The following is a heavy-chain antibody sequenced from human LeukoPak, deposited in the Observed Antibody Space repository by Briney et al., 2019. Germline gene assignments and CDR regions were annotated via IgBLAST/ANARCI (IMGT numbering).Heavy chain of an antibody. CDR2: IWYDGSNK. CDR1: GFTFSSYG. V-gene: IGHV3-33*01. CDR3: ARDLNGLRDYGGLDV. D-gene: IGHD4-23*01. J-gene: IGHJ6*02. Sequence: GGSLRLSCAASGFTFSSYGMHWVRQAPGKGLEWVAVIWYDGSNKYYADSVKGRFTISRDNSKNTLYLQMNSLRAEDTAVYYCARDLNGLRDYGGLDVWGQGTTVTVSS.